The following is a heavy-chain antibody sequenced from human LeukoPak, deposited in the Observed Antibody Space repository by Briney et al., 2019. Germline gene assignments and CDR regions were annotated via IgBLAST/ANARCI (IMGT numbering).Heavy chain of an antibody. Sequence: SGPTLVNPTQTLTLTCTFSGFSLSTSGVGVGWIRQPPGRTLEWLALIYWNDDERYSPSLSSRLTITKDTSKNQVVLTMTSMDPVDTATYYCAHTRDGYDHGYFHHWGQGTPVTVSS. J-gene: IGHJ1*01. CDR3: AHTRDGYDHGYFHH. V-gene: IGHV2-5*01. CDR2: IYWNDDE. D-gene: IGHD5-12*01. CDR1: GFSLSTSGVG.